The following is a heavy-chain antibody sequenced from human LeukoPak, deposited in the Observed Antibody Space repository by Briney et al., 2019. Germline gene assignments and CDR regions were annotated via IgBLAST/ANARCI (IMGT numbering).Heavy chain of an antibody. J-gene: IGHJ1*01. Sequence: PGGSLRLSCAASGSTFSGAWMHWVRQAPGKGLVWVSRINNDGTTTMYADSVKGRFTLSRDNAKNTLYLRMNSLRAEDTAVYYCARVSGPGMNEYFHLWGQGTLVTVSS. CDR2: INNDGTTT. V-gene: IGHV3-74*03. CDR3: ARVSGPGMNEYFHL. D-gene: IGHD3-10*01. CDR1: GSTFSGAW.